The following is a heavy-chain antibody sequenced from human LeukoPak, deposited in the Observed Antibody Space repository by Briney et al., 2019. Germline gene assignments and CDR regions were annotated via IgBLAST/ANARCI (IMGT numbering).Heavy chain of an antibody. V-gene: IGHV3-53*01. Sequence: ETLSLTCTVSGGSIRSYYWSWVRQAPGKGLEWVSVIYSGGNTYYADSVKGRFTISRDSSKNTVYLQMNSLRVEDTAVYYCARAPTTATVFDYWGQGTLVTVSS. CDR3: ARAPTTATVFDY. J-gene: IGHJ4*02. CDR2: IYSGGNT. D-gene: IGHD6-25*01. CDR1: GGSIRSYY.